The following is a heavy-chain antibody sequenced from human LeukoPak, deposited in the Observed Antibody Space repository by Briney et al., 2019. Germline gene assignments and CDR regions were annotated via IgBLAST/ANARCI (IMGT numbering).Heavy chain of an antibody. CDR2: ISGSGGNT. CDR1: GFTFSSYA. J-gene: IGHJ6*03. CDR3: ARIAWFGEFRYYMDV. V-gene: IGHV3-23*01. Sequence: GGSLRLSCAASGFTFSSYAMSWVRQAPGKGLEWVSAISGSGGNTYYADSVKGRFTISRDNAKNSLYLQMNSLRADDTAVYYCARIAWFGEFRYYMDVWGKGTTVTISS. D-gene: IGHD3-10*01.